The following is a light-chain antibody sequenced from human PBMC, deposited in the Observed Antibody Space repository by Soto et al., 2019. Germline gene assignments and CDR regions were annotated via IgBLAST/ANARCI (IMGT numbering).Light chain of an antibody. V-gene: IGKV3-11*01. J-gene: IGKJ1*01. CDR2: DAS. CDR1: QSVSSY. Sequence: EIVFTQSPATLSLSPGERATLSCRASQSVSSYLAWYQQKPGQAPRLLIYDASNRATGIPARFSGSGSGTEFTLTISSLQSEDFAVYYCQQYNNWPRTFGQGTKVDI. CDR3: QQYNNWPRT.